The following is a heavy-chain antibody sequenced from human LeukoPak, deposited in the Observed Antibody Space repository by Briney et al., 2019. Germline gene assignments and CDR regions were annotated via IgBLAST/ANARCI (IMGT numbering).Heavy chain of an antibody. CDR1: GGSFSGYY. D-gene: IGHD6-19*01. J-gene: IGHJ6*02. Sequence: NPSETLSLTCAVYGGSFSGYYWSWIRQPPGKGLEWIGEINHSGSTNYNPSLKSRVTISVDTSKNQFSLKLSSVTAADTAVYYCARSARQWLVRLGYYYYGMDVWGQGTTVTVSS. V-gene: IGHV4-34*01. CDR2: INHSGST. CDR3: ARSARQWLVRLGYYYYGMDV.